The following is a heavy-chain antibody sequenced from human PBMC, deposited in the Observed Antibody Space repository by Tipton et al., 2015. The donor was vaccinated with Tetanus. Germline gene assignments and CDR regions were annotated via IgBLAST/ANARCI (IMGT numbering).Heavy chain of an antibody. Sequence: GLVKPSGTLSLTCSVSGGSIINNNWRTWVRQPPGKGLEWIGEIYHSGRTNYNPSLETRVTISVDEPKNQYPLNLMPVTAADTAVYYCARGSTMFFWGQGTLVTVSS. V-gene: IGHV4-4*02. CDR2: IYHSGRT. CDR1: GGSIINNNW. J-gene: IGHJ4*02. D-gene: IGHD3-10*02. CDR3: ARGSTMFF.